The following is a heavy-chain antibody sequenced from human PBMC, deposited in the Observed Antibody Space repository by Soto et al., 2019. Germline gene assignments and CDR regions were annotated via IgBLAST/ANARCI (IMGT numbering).Heavy chain of an antibody. CDR1: GFTFSNYW. Sequence: EVQLVESGGGLVQPGGSLRLSCAASGFTFSNYWMHWVRQGPGKGLVCVSRIKFDGSTTTYADSVKGRFTISRDNAENTVYLQMSSLGAEDTAVYYCARGAYHAYYTDVWGKGTTVSVSS. V-gene: IGHV3-74*01. CDR2: IKFDGSTT. J-gene: IGHJ6*03. D-gene: IGHD3-16*01. CDR3: ARGAYHAYYTDV.